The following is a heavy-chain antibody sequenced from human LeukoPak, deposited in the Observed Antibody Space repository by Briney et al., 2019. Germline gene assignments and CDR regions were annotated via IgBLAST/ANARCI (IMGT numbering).Heavy chain of an antibody. D-gene: IGHD2-15*01. V-gene: IGHV1-69*04. CDR2: IIPILGIA. J-gene: IGHJ4*02. CDR3: ARVCSGGSCYSGGALDY. CDR1: GGTFSSYA. Sequence: SVTVSCTASGGTFSSYAISWVRQAPGQGLEWMGRIIPILGIATYAQKFQGRVTITADKSTSTAYMELSSLRSEDTAVYYCARVCSGGSCYSGGALDYWGQGTLVTVSS.